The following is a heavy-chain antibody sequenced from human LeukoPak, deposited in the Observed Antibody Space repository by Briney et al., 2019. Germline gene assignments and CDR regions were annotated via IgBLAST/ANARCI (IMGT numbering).Heavy chain of an antibody. CDR3: ARVLRYCSGGNCYSGGLGYMDV. J-gene: IGHJ6*03. CDR1: GFTFSDYY. CDR2: ISSSGSTI. D-gene: IGHD2-15*01. Sequence: GGSLRLSCAASGFTFSDYYMSWIRQAPGKGLEWVSYISSSGSTIYYADSVKGRFAISRDNAKNSLFLQMNSLRAEDTAVYYCARVLRYCSGGNCYSGGLGYMDVWGKGTTVTISS. V-gene: IGHV3-11*01.